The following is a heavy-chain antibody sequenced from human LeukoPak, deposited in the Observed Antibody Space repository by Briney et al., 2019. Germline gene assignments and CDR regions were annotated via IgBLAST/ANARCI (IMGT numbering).Heavy chain of an antibody. J-gene: IGHJ3*02. CDR3: ARLAAIFGVVSILSPDAFDI. CDR1: GYSISSGYY. Sequence: SETLSLTCAVSGYSISSGYYWGWIRQPPGKGLEGIGRIYHRGSNYYNPSLKSRDTISVDTSKNQFSLKLSSVTAADTAVYDCARLAAIFGVVSILSPDAFDIWGQGTMVTVSS. V-gene: IGHV4-38-2*01. D-gene: IGHD3-3*01. CDR2: IYHRGSN.